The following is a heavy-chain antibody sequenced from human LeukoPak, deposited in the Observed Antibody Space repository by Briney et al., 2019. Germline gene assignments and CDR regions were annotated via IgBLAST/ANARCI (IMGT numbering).Heavy chain of an antibody. CDR2: IYTSGST. Sequence: SETLSLTCTVSGGSISSYYWSWIRQPAGKGLEWIGRIYTSGSTNHNPSLKSRVTMSVDTSKNQFSLKLSSVTAADTAVYYCARDFSPITIFGVVMPTLDYWGQGTLVTVSS. CDR1: GGSISSYY. J-gene: IGHJ4*02. CDR3: ARDFSPITIFGVVMPTLDY. V-gene: IGHV4-4*07. D-gene: IGHD3-3*01.